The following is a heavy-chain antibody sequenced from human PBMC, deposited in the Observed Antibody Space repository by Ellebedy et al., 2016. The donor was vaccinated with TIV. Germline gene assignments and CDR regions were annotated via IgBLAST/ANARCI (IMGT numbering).Heavy chain of an antibody. D-gene: IGHD4-23*01. Sequence: GGSLRLSCAASGFAFSSYAMSWVRQVPGKGLEWVSSISGSGDTTYYGDSVKGRFTISRDNSKNTLYLQMNSLRAEDTAVYSCAKTKYGDNSKPHYYFDYWGQGTPVTVSS. V-gene: IGHV3-23*01. CDR3: AKTKYGDNSKPHYYFDY. CDR2: ISGSGDTT. CDR1: GFAFSSYA. J-gene: IGHJ4*02.